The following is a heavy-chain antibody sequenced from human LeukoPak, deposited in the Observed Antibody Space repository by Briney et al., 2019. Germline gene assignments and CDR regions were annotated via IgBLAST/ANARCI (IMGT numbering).Heavy chain of an antibody. CDR2: INHIGSN. CDR3: AGQAVDAGAGTTSYTFDV. V-gene: IGHV4-34*01. CDR1: GGSFDSYY. J-gene: IGHJ3*01. Sequence: SETLSLTCAVYGGSFDSYYWTWIRQPPGKGLEWIGEINHIGSNNYNPSLKSRVTILVDTSKNQFSLQLTSVTAADTAVYFCAGQAVDAGAGTTSYTFDVWDQGTMVTVSS. D-gene: IGHD1-14*01.